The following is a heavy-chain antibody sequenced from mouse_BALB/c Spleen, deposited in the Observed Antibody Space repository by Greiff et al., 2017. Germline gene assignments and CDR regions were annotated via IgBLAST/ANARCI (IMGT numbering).Heavy chain of an antibody. CDR2: IWGGGST. Sequence: VQRVESGPGLVAPSQSLSITCTVSGFSLTDYGVSWIRQPPGKGLEWLGVIWGGGSTYYNSALKSRLSISKDNSKSQVFLKMNSLQTDDTAMYYCAKLPYGYDGSFDYWGQGTTLTVSS. D-gene: IGHD2-2*01. J-gene: IGHJ2*01. CDR3: AKLPYGYDGSFDY. CDR1: GFSLTDYG. V-gene: IGHV2-6-5*01.